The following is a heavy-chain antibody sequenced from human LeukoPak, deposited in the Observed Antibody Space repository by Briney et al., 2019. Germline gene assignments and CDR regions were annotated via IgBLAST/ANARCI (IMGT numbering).Heavy chain of an antibody. Sequence: GWXRXXPGKGLEWIGSIYYSGSTYYNPSLKSRVSISVDPSKSQFSLKLTSVTAADTAVYYCATHPLLDYWGQGSLVTVSS. CDR3: ATHPLLDY. V-gene: IGHV4-39*01. CDR2: IYYSGST. J-gene: IGHJ4*02.